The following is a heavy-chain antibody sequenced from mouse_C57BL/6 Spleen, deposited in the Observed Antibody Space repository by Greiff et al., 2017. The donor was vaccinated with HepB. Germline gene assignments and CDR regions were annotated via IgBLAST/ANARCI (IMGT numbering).Heavy chain of an antibody. D-gene: IGHD1-1*01. CDR3: AREAYGSSPSYWYFDV. Sequence: VQLKQSGAELVKPGASVKLSCTASGFNIKDYYMHWVKQRTEQGLEWIGRIDPEDGETKYAPKFQGKATITADTSSNTAYLQISSLTSEDTAVYYCAREAYGSSPSYWYFDVWGTGTTVTVSS. J-gene: IGHJ1*03. CDR1: GFNIKDYY. CDR2: IDPEDGET. V-gene: IGHV14-2*01.